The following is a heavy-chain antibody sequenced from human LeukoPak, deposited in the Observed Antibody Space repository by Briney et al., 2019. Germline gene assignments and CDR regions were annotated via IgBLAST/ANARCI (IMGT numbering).Heavy chain of an antibody. CDR2: ISSSSYI. D-gene: IGHD5-12*01. CDR1: GFTFSSYS. V-gene: IGHV3-21*01. Sequence: GGSLRLSCAASGFTFSSYSMNWVRQAPGKGLEWVSSISSSSYIYYADSVKGRFTISRDNAKNSLYLQMNSLRAEDTAVYYCAREEGGYSGYGPPDYWGQGTLVTVSS. J-gene: IGHJ4*02. CDR3: AREEGGYSGYGPPDY.